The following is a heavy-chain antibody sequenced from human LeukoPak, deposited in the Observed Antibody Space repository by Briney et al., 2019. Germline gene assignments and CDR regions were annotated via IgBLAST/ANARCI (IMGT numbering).Heavy chain of an antibody. Sequence: GGSLRLSCAASGFTFSSYAMNWVRQAPGKGLEWVSAISGSGGSTYYADSVKGRFTISRDNSKNTLYLQMNSLRAEDTAVYYCARVLLLWFGEVGFDYWGQGTVVTVSS. V-gene: IGHV3-23*01. D-gene: IGHD3-10*01. CDR1: GFTFSSYA. CDR3: ARVLLLWFGEVGFDY. J-gene: IGHJ4*02. CDR2: ISGSGGST.